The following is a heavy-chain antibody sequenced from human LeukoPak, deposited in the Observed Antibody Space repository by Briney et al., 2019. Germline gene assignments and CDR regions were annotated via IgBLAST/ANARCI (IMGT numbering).Heavy chain of an antibody. CDR3: SKRGVVIRVVLVGFHKEAYYFES. CDR2: ISDSGGST. J-gene: IGHJ4*02. D-gene: IGHD2/OR15-2a*01. CDR1: GITLSNYG. Sequence: GGSLRLSCAVSGITLSNYGMSWVRQAPGKGLEWVAGISDSGGSTKYADSVKGRFTISRDNPKNTLYLQMNSLRAEDTAVYFCSKRGVVIRVVLVGFHKEAYYFESWGQGALVTVSS. V-gene: IGHV3-23*01.